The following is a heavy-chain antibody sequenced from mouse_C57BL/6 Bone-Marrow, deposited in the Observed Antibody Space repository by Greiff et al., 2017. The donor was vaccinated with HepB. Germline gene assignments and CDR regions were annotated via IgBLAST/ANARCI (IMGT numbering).Heavy chain of an antibody. CDR3: ARNYYGYAMDY. J-gene: IGHJ4*01. Sequence: QVQLQQSGPELVKPGASVKISCKASGYAFSSSWMNWVKQRPGKGLEWTGRIYPGDGDTNYNGKFKGKATLTADKSSSTAYMQLSSLTSEDSAVYFCARNYYGYAMDYWGQGTSVTVSS. V-gene: IGHV1-82*01. CDR1: GYAFSSSW. CDR2: IYPGDGDT. D-gene: IGHD1-1*01.